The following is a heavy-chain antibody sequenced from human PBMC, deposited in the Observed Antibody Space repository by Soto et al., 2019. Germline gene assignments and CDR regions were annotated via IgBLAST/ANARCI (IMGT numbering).Heavy chain of an antibody. CDR3: AKGFIVVVTAIRPDDNFDV. J-gene: IGHJ3*01. V-gene: IGHV3-23*01. CDR1: GFTFNTYA. Sequence: GSLRLSCAASGFTFNTYAMNWVRQVPGKGLEWVASISGGGGSTYYADSVKGRFTISRDTSKNTLYLQMNSLSAEDTAVYYCAKGFIVVVTAIRPDDNFDVWGQGTMVTVSS. CDR2: ISGGGGST. D-gene: IGHD2-21*02.